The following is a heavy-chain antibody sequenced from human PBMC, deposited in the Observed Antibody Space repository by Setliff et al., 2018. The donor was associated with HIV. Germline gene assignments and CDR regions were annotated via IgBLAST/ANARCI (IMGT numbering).Heavy chain of an antibody. Sequence: GGSLRLSCAASGFTFSTAWMNWVRQAPGKGLEWVGHIKSKTDGGTTDYAAPVKGRFTISRDDSKNTLYLQMNSLKSEDTSVYYCTKTLSLWFGAPFDYWGQGTLVTVSS. CDR3: TKTLSLWFGAPFDY. CDR1: GFTFSTAW. J-gene: IGHJ4*02. D-gene: IGHD3-10*01. CDR2: IKSKTDGGTT. V-gene: IGHV3-15*01.